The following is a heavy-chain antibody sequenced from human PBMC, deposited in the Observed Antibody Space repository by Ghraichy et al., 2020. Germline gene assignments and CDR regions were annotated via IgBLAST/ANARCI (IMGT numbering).Heavy chain of an antibody. J-gene: IGHJ3*02. CDR3: AKPRDGYCSSTSCFDAFDI. CDR1: GFTFSSYA. V-gene: IGHV3-23*01. CDR2: ISGSGGST. Sequence: SCAASGFTFSSYAMSWVRQAPGKGLEWVSAISGSGGSTYYADSVKGRFTISRDNSKNTLYLQMNSLRAEDTAVYYCAKPRDGYCSSTSCFDAFDIWGQGTMVTVSS. D-gene: IGHD2-2*03.